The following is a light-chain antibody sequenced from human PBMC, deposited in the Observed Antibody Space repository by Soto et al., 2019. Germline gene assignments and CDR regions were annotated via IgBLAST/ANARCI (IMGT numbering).Light chain of an antibody. CDR3: VSYATSTSYV. J-gene: IGLJ1*01. CDR2: DVA. V-gene: IGLV2-14*03. CDR1: SSDVGGSNF. Sequence: QSGMTHPAGVSGSSGQSMTISCTGTSSDVGGSNFVSWYQQHPGKPPKLIIYDVANRPSGVSNRFSGSKSGSTASLIISKLQTEDEADYYCVSYATSTSYVFGTGTKV.